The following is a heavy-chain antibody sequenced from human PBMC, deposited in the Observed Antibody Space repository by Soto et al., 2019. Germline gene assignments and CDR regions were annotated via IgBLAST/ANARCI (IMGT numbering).Heavy chain of an antibody. CDR2: ITYSGTT. V-gene: IGHV4-39*01. CDR3: ARRNYPYYFDY. J-gene: IGHJ4*02. D-gene: IGHD3-10*01. CDR1: GASLSSTNNF. Sequence: SETLSLTCTVSGASLSSTNNFWGWIRQPPGKGLEWIAIITYSGTTYYNPSLKGRVTISADTSKNQFSLHVNSVTAAETAIYYCARRNYPYYFDYWGRGTLVTVS.